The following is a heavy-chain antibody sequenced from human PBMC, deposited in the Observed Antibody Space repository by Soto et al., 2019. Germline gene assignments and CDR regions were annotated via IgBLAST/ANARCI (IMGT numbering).Heavy chain of an antibody. CDR1: GYIFTSLD. D-gene: IGHD1-26*01. CDR3: ARGATAGVDY. V-gene: IGHV1-8*01. CDR2: MQPSSGRT. J-gene: IGHJ4*02. Sequence: GXSVKVSCKASGYIFTSLDINWVRQTTGQGLEWMGWMQPSSGRTGYAQKFQGRVTMTRDTSINTAYMELSSLTSDDTAFYYCARGATAGVDYWGQGTLVTVSS.